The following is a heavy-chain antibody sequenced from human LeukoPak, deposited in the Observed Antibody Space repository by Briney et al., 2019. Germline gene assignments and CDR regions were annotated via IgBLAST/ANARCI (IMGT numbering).Heavy chain of an antibody. CDR2: INHSGST. Sequence: SETLSLTCAVYGGSFSGYYWSWIRQPPGKGLEWIGEINHSGSTNYSPSLKSRVTISVDTSKNQSSLKLSSVTAADTAVYYCAREYSSGWSTGGAFDIWGQGTMVTVSS. CDR1: GGSFSGYY. J-gene: IGHJ3*02. CDR3: AREYSSGWSTGGAFDI. V-gene: IGHV4-34*01. D-gene: IGHD6-19*01.